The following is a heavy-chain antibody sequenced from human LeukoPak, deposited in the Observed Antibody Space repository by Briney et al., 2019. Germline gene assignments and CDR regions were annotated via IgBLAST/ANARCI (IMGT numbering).Heavy chain of an antibody. CDR3: ARDQYGDYSLDY. V-gene: IGHV3-21*01. D-gene: IGHD4-17*01. CDR1: GFTFTTYS. Sequence: GGSLRLSCAASGFTFTTYSMTWVRQAPGKGLEWVSSISSSGTYTYYADSLKGRFTISRDNGKSSLFLQMNSQRAEDTAIYYCARDQYGDYSLDYWGQGTLVTVSS. J-gene: IGHJ4*02. CDR2: ISSSGTYT.